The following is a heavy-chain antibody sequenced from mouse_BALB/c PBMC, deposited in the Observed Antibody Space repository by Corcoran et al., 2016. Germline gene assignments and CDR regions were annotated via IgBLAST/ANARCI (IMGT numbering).Heavy chain of an antibody. V-gene: IGHV3-6*02. Sequence: DVQLQESGPGLVKPSQSLSLTCSVTGYSITSGYYWNWIRQFPGNKLEWMGYISYDGSNNYNPSLKKRISITRDTSKNQFFLKLNSVTTEDTATYYCARDYYGSSYFDYWGQGTTLTVSS. CDR2: ISYDGSN. D-gene: IGHD1-1*01. CDR1: GYSITSGYY. CDR3: ARDYYGSSYFDY. J-gene: IGHJ2*01.